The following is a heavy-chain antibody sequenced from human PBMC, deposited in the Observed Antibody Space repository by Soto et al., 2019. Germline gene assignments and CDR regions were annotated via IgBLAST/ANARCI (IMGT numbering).Heavy chain of an antibody. J-gene: IGHJ4*02. CDR2: IIPIFGTA. Sequence: SVKVSCKASGCTFSSYAISWVRQAPGQGLEWMGGIIPIFGTANYAQKFQGRVTITADESTSTAYMELSSLRSEDTAVYYCAREAYSSGNIVYWGQGTLVTVSS. V-gene: IGHV1-69*13. CDR3: AREAYSSGNIVY. CDR1: GCTFSSYA. D-gene: IGHD6-19*01.